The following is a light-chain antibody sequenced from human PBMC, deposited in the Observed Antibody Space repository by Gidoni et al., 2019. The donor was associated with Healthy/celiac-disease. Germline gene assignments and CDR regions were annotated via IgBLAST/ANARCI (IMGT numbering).Light chain of an antibody. CDR1: ALPKQY. V-gene: IGLV3-25*03. CDR2: KDS. J-gene: IGLJ1*01. CDR3: QSADSSGTYCV. Sequence: SYELTQSPAQSASPGQTARITCSGDALPKQYAYWYQQKPGQAPVLVIYKDSERPSGIPERFSGSSSGTTVTLTISGVQAEDEADYYCQSADSSGTYCVFGTGTKVTVL.